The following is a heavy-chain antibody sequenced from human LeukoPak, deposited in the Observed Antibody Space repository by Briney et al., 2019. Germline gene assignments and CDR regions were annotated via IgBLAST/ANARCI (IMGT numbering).Heavy chain of an antibody. J-gene: IGHJ4*02. Sequence: GGSLRLSCAASGFTDSSNYMSWVRQAPGKGLEWVSVIYSGGSTYYADSVRGRFTISRDNSKNTLYLQMNSLRAEDTAVYYCARGPDRSHFDYWGQGTLVTVSS. CDR3: ARGPDRSHFDY. CDR2: IYSGGST. V-gene: IGHV3-66*01. CDR1: GFTDSSNY.